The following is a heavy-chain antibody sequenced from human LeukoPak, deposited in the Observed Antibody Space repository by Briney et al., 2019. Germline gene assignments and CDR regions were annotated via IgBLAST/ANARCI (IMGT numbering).Heavy chain of an antibody. D-gene: IGHD3-10*01. CDR2: ILPGDSEA. V-gene: IGHV5-51*07. Sequence: GESLKISCQSSGYGFYSYWIGWVHQMPGKGLEWMGIILPGDSEARYSPSFQGQVTMSADKSTRTAYLQWSSLKASDTAIYYCVRHLTWLGDHYRFDYWGQGTLVTVSS. CDR1: GYGFYSYW. J-gene: IGHJ4*02. CDR3: VRHLTWLGDHYRFDY.